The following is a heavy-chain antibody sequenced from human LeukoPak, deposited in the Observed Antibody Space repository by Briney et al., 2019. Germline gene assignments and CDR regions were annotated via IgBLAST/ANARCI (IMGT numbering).Heavy chain of an antibody. CDR2: INHSGNT. CDR1: GGSSSSNY. CDR3: ARARDYPIAY. D-gene: IGHD4-17*01. Sequence: SETLSLTCTVSGGSSSSNYWSWIRQPPGKGLEWIGEINHSGNTDYNPSRKSRVTISVDTTKNQFSLKLTSVTAADTAVYYCARARDYPIAYWGQGTLVTVSS. V-gene: IGHV4-34*01. J-gene: IGHJ4*02.